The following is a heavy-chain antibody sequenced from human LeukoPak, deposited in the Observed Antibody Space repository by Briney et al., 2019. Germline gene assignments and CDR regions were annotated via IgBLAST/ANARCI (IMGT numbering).Heavy chain of an antibody. J-gene: IGHJ4*02. V-gene: IGHV3-21*01. CDR2: ISPSSSHI. D-gene: IGHD5-12*01. Sequence: GGSLRLSCAASGFTFSYYSMNWVREAPGKGLEWVSSISPSSSHIYHADSVKGRFTISRDNAKNSLYMQMHSLRGEDTAVYYCARDYDEDYWGQGALVTVSS. CDR1: GFTFSYYS. CDR3: ARDYDEDY.